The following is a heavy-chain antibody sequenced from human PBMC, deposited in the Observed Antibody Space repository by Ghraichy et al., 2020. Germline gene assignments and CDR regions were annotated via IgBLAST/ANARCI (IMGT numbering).Heavy chain of an antibody. CDR2: IYYSGST. J-gene: IGHJ2*01. CDR3: AREETWNWYFDL. Sequence: SETLSLTCTVSGGSISSYYWSWIRQPPGKGLEWIGYIYYSGSTNYNPSLKSRVTISVDTSKNQFSLKLSSVTAADTAVYYCAREETWNWYFDLWGVGTLVIVSS. D-gene: IGHD5-12*01. V-gene: IGHV4-59*13. CDR1: GGSISSYY.